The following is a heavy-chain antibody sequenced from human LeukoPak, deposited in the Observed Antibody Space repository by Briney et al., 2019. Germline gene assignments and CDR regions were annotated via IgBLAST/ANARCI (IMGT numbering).Heavy chain of an antibody. CDR2: IYHSGST. CDR1: GDSISSNNW. CDR3: ARGRGYYGSGSSASIN. D-gene: IGHD3-10*01. V-gene: IGHV4-4*02. Sequence: NPSGTLSLTCAVSGDSISSNNWWSWVRQPPGKGLEWIGEIYHSGSTTYNPSLRSRVTISVDTSKNQFSLKLSSVTAADTAVYYCARGRGYYGSGSSASINWGQGTLVTVSS. J-gene: IGHJ4*02.